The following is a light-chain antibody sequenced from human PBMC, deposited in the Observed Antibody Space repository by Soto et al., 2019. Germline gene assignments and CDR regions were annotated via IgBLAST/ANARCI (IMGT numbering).Light chain of an antibody. CDR1: QSVSSSQ. CDR3: QQYTTSPT. CDR2: AAS. V-gene: IGKV3-20*01. Sequence: EIVLTQSPGTLSLSPGERATLSCRASQSVSSSQLAWYQHKPGQAPRLLMYAASSRATGTPDRFSGRGSGTDFTLTISRLEPEDFAVYYCQQYTTSPTFGQGNKVEIK. J-gene: IGKJ1*01.